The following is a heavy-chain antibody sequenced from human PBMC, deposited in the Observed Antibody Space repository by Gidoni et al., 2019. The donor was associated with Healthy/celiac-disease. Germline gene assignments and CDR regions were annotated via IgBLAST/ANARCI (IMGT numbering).Heavy chain of an antibody. J-gene: IGHJ5*02. CDR2: IYPGDSDT. D-gene: IGHD3-3*01. CDR1: GYSFTSYW. CDR3: ARLTTIFGVVIDSLWFDP. Sequence: EVQLVQSGAEVKKPGESLKFSRKGSGYSFTSYWIGWVRQMPGRGLEWMGIIYPGDSDTRYSPSFQGQVTISAGKSISTAYLQWSSLKASDTAMYYCARLTTIFGVVIDSLWFDPWGQGTLVTVSS. V-gene: IGHV5-51*03.